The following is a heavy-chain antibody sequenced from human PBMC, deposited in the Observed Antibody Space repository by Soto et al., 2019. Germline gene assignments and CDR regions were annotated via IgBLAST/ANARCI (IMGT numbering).Heavy chain of an antibody. J-gene: IGHJ4*02. CDR3: ATAVAASGSDFDY. CDR2: ISSSGSTI. Sequence: GSLRLSCAASGFTFSDYDMSWILQAPGKGLEWVSYISSSGSTIYYADSVKGRFTISRDNAKNSLYLQMNSLRAEDTAVYYCATAVAASGSDFDYWGQGTLVTVSS. V-gene: IGHV3-11*01. D-gene: IGHD6-19*01. CDR1: GFTFSDYD.